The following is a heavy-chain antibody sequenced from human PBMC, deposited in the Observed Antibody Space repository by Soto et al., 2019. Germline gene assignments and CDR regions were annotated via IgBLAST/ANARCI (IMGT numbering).Heavy chain of an antibody. J-gene: IGHJ3*02. D-gene: IGHD3-10*01. Sequence: GGSLRLSCAASGFTFSNAWMNWVRQAPGKGLEWVGRIKSKTDGGTTDYAAPVKGRFTISRDDSKNTLYLQMNSLKTEDTAVYYCTTGYTMFRGVIGALYIRGQRNIVPVS. V-gene: IGHV3-15*07. CDR2: IKSKTDGGTT. CDR3: TTGYTMFRGVIGALYI. CDR1: GFTFSNAW.